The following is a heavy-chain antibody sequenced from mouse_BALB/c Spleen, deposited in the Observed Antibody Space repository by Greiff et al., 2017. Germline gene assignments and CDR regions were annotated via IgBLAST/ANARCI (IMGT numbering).Heavy chain of an antibody. CDR1: GFAFSSYD. CDR2: ISSGGGST. Sequence: EVQLVESGGGLVKPGGSLKLSCAASGFAFSSYDMSWVRQTPEKRLEWVAYISSGGGSTYYPDTVKGRFTISRDNAKNTLYLQMSSLKSEDTAMYYCARHVGYGNYAMDYWGQGTSVTVSS. CDR3: ARHVGYGNYAMDY. D-gene: IGHD2-1*01. J-gene: IGHJ4*01. V-gene: IGHV5-12-1*01.